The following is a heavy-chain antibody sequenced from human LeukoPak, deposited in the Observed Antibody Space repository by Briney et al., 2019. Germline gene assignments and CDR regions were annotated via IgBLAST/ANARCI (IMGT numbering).Heavy chain of an antibody. Sequence: PGGSLRLSCAASRYTFNKYWMFWVRQVPGKGLVWVSRINGDGSSTSYADSVKGRFTISRDNAKNTLYLLMNSLRAEDTAVYYCASNSRYSGSYDDYWGQGTLVTVSS. CDR1: RYTFNKYW. V-gene: IGHV3-74*01. J-gene: IGHJ4*02. CDR2: INGDGSST. CDR3: ASNSRYSGSYDDY. D-gene: IGHD1-26*01.